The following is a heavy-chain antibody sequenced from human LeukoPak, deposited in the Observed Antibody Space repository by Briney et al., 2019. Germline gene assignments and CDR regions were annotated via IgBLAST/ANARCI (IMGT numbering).Heavy chain of an antibody. CDR2: IYYSGST. CDR3: ARDLLGYSYGSENWFDP. D-gene: IGHD5-18*01. V-gene: IGHV4-39*07. Sequence: SETLSLTCTVSGGSISSSSYYWGWIRQPQGKGLEWIGSIYYSGSTYYNPSLKSRVTISVDTSKNQFSLKLSSVTAADTAVYYCARDLLGYSYGSENWFDPWGQGTLVTVSS. J-gene: IGHJ5*02. CDR1: GGSISSSSYY.